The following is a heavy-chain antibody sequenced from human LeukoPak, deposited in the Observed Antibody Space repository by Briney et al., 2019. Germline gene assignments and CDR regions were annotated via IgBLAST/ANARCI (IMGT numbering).Heavy chain of an antibody. CDR1: GYTFTGYY. J-gene: IGHJ6*02. V-gene: IGHV1-2*04. CDR2: INPNSGGT. D-gene: IGHD3-10*01. CDR3: ARALGLITMVRGVIIPTRDYYGMDV. Sequence: ASVKVSCKASGYTFTGYYMHWVRQAPGQGLEWMGWINPNSGGTNYAQKFQGWVTMTRDTSISTAYMELSRLRSDDTAVYYCARALGLITMVRGVIIPTRDYYGMDVWGQGTTVTVSS.